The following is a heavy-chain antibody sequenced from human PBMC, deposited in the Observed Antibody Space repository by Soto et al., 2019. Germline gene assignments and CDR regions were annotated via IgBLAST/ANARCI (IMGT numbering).Heavy chain of an antibody. CDR1: GGTFSSYA. V-gene: IGHV1-69*06. CDR3: ARASPRGPVSALYYFDY. CDR2: IIPIFGTA. J-gene: IGHJ4*02. D-gene: IGHD2-15*01. Sequence: SVKVSCKASGGTFSSYAISWVRQAPGQGLEWMGGIIPIFGTANYAQKFQGRVTITADKSTSTAYMELSSLRSEDTAVYYCARASPRGPVSALYYFDYWGQGTLVTVSS.